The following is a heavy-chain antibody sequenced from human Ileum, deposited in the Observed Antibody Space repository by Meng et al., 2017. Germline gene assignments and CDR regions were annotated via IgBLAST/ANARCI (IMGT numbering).Heavy chain of an antibody. Sequence: VLLQRWAAGLLDPSETSSRTSVVSCGSSIDYYWSWCRQPAGERLQEIGEIIHSDSTNYNQSLERRARISVDTSQSNISLKLRFVTVADSDVYVCERGPNTMAHDFDYWGQGTLVTVSS. J-gene: IGHJ4*02. D-gene: IGHD5-24*01. CDR2: IIHSDST. CDR3: ERGPNTMAHDFDY. V-gene: IGHV4-34*01. CDR1: CGSSIDYY.